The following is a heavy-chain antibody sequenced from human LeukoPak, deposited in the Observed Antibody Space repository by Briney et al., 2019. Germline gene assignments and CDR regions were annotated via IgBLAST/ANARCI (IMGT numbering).Heavy chain of an antibody. CDR1: GFTFDDYA. Sequence: PGGSLRLSCRASGFTFDDYAMSWVRQAPGKGLEWVGFIRSKAYSGTTECAASVKGRFTISRDDSKSIAYLQMNSLKTEDTAVYYCTRVETMDPYFDYWGQGALVTVSS. CDR3: TRVETMDPYFDY. CDR2: IRSKAYSGTT. V-gene: IGHV3-49*04. J-gene: IGHJ4*02. D-gene: IGHD3-10*01.